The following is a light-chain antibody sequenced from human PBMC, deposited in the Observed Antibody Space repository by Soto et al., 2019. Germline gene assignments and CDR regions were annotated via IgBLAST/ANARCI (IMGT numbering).Light chain of an antibody. J-gene: IGKJ1*01. V-gene: IGKV1-5*01. CDR2: DAS. CDR3: QQYNNYASWT. Sequence: DIQMTQSPSTLSASVGDRVTISCRAGQRVSRWVAWYQQKPGKAPKVLIYDASVLESGVPSRFSGDGDRTEFTLTISSLQPDDLATYYCQQYNNYASWTFGQGTKVDIK. CDR1: QRVSRW.